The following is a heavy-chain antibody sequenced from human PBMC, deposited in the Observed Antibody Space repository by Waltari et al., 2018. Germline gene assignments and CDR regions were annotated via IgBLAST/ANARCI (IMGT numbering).Heavy chain of an antibody. CDR1: GGTFSSYA. V-gene: IGHV1-69*14. CDR2: IIPIFGTA. CDR3: ARDGGIAVAGTGWFDP. Sequence: QVQLVQSGAEVKKPGSSVKVSCKASGGTFSSYAISWVRQAPGQGLEWMGGIIPIFGTANYAQKSQGIVTITADKSTSTAYMELSSLRSEDTAVYYCARDGGIAVAGTGWFDPWGQGTLVTVSS. D-gene: IGHD6-19*01. J-gene: IGHJ5*02.